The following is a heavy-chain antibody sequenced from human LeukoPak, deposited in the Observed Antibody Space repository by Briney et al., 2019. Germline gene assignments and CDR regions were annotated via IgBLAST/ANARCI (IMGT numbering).Heavy chain of an antibody. CDR1: GGSFSGYC. J-gene: IGHJ6*02. V-gene: IGHV4-34*01. Sequence: PSETLSLTCAVYGGSFSGYCWSWIRQPPGKGLEWIGEINHSGSTNYNPSLKSRVTISVDTSKNQFSLQLRSVTAADTAVYYCAREDPQTTVPEGMDVWGQGTTVTVSS. CDR2: INHSGST. CDR3: AREDPQTTVPEGMDV. D-gene: IGHD4-17*01.